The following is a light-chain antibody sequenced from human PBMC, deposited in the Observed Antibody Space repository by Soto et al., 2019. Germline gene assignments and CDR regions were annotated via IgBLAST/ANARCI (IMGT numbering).Light chain of an antibody. Sequence: DIVLTQSPATLSVSPGDRATLYCRASQSILNNLAWYHQKPDQPPRLLVYGASTRATDAPPRFRGSGSGTEFSLTISSLQSEDFGTYYCQQYSSWPRTFGQGSKVEMK. V-gene: IGKV3-15*01. CDR2: GAS. CDR3: QQYSSWPRT. J-gene: IGKJ1*01. CDR1: QSILNN.